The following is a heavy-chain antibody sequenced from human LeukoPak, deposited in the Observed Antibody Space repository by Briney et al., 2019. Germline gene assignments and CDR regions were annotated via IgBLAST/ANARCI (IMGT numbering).Heavy chain of an antibody. J-gene: IGHJ4*02. CDR1: GGSIGTYD. Sequence: SETLSLTCTVSGGSIGTYDWSWIRQPAGKDLEFIGRAFASGNTHYNPSLQSRVTMSVDTSKNQFSLMLRSVTAADTAVYYCARGRSYDGSGSSYFDFWGQGTLVTVSS. V-gene: IGHV4-4*07. CDR3: ARGRSYDGSGSSYFDF. D-gene: IGHD3-10*01. CDR2: AFASGNT.